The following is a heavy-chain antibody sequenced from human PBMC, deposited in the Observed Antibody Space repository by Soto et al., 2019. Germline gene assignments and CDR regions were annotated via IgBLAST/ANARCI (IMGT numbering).Heavy chain of an antibody. Sequence: EVQLVESGGGLVQPGKALRLSCAASGLTFSKYWMHWVRQAPGKGPVWVSYISSEGTTTDYADSVKGRFTISRDNAKKTLNLQMDSLRVEDTAVYYCAIQDCTNDVCLEAAVTVGGALEYWGQGAQVTVSS. CDR3: AIQDCTNDVCLEAAVTVGGALEY. J-gene: IGHJ4*02. D-gene: IGHD2-8*01. V-gene: IGHV3-74*01. CDR2: ISSEGTTT. CDR1: GLTFSKYW.